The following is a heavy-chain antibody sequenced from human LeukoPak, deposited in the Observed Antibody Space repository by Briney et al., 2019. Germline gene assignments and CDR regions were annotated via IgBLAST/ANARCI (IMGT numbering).Heavy chain of an antibody. CDR2: IDPKSGGT. CDR3: ARDSRVSGDY. J-gene: IGHJ4*02. CDR1: GYTFTGYY. D-gene: IGHD2/OR15-2a*01. Sequence: ASVKVSCKTSGYTFTGYYMHWVRQAPGQGLEWMGRIDPKSGGTKYAQRFQGRVTTTSDTSINTAYMELSRPTSDVTAVYYCARDSRVSGDYWGQGTLVTVSS. V-gene: IGHV1-2*06.